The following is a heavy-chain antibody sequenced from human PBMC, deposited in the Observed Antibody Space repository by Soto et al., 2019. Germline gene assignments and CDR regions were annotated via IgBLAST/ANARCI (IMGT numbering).Heavy chain of an antibody. CDR2: ISSSGSNI. Sequence: GGSLRLSCAASGFTFSSYEMNWVRQAPGKGLEWVSYISSSGSNIYYADSVQGRFTISRDNAKNSLYLQMNSLRAEDTAVYYCATRSGGGGAFDFWGQGTMVTVSS. V-gene: IGHV3-48*03. CDR1: GFTFSSYE. CDR3: ATRSGGGGAFDF. D-gene: IGHD3-10*01. J-gene: IGHJ3*01.